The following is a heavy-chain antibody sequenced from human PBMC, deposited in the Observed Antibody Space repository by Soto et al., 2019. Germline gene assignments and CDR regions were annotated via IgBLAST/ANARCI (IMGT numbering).Heavy chain of an antibody. D-gene: IGHD5-12*01. V-gene: IGHV3-7*01. CDR1: GFTFSSYW. CDR3: ASGRTEATIDY. CDR2: IKQDGSEK. Sequence: GGSLRLSCPASGFTFSSYWMSWVRQAPGKGLKWVANIKQDGSEKYYVDSVKGRFTISRDNAKNSLYLQMNSLRAEDTAVYYCASGRTEATIDYWGQGTLVTVSS. J-gene: IGHJ4*02.